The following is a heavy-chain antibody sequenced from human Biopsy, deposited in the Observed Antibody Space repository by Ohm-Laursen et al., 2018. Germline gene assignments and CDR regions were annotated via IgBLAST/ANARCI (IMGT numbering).Heavy chain of an antibody. CDR1: GESFNGYY. Sequence: GTLSLTCAVYGESFNGYYWSWIRQTPGKGLEWIGEINHSGRTNYNPSLKSRVTISVNTSKNQFSLKVRSVTAADTAVYYCVRGVDYYDPYHYYALDVWGQGTTVTVSS. CDR3: VRGVDYYDPYHYYALDV. J-gene: IGHJ6*02. D-gene: IGHD3-22*01. CDR2: INHSGRT. V-gene: IGHV4-34*01.